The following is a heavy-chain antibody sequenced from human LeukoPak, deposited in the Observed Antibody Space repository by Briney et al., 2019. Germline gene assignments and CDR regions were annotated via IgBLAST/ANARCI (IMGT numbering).Heavy chain of an antibody. CDR1: GFIFSTSG. D-gene: IGHD2-2*01. Sequence: GRSLRLSCATSGFIFSTSGMHWVRQAPGKGLEWVAVIWYDGGKIYYADSVKGRFTVSRDNPKNTLYLQMNSLRVEDTAVYYCAETRRSWYCSSTSCPLDYWGQGTLVTVSS. CDR2: IWYDGGKI. J-gene: IGHJ4*02. V-gene: IGHV3-33*06. CDR3: AETRRSWYCSSTSCPLDY.